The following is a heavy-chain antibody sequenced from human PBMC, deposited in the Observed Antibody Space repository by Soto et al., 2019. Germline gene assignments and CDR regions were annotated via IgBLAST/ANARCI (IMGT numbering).Heavy chain of an antibody. CDR2: IIPIFGTA. J-gene: IGHJ2*01. CDR1: GGTFSSYA. D-gene: IGHD5-18*01. V-gene: IGHV1-69*01. CDR3: ARGARDTAMVTNWYFDL. Sequence: QVQLVQSGAEVKKPGSSVKVSCKASGGTFSSYAISWVRQAPGQGLEWMGGIIPIFGTANYAQKFQGRVTITADESTSTAYMELSSLRSEDTAVYYCARGARDTAMVTNWYFDLLGRGTLFTVSS.